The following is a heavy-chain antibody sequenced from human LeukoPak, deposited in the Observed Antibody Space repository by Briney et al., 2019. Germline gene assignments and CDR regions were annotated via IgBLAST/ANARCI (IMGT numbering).Heavy chain of an antibody. J-gene: IGHJ3*02. CDR2: ISSNGGST. Sequence: GGSLRLSCAASGFTFSSYNMNWVRQAPGKGLEYVSAISSNGGSTYYANSVKGRFTISRDNSKNTLYLQMGSLRAEDMAVYYCARDGAKSYYDILTGHDAFDIWGQGTMVTVSS. CDR1: GFTFSSYN. CDR3: ARDGAKSYYDILTGHDAFDI. V-gene: IGHV3-64*01. D-gene: IGHD3-9*01.